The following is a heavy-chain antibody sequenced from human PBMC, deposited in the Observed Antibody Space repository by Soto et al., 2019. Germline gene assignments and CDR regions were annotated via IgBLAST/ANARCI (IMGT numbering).Heavy chain of an antibody. Sequence: QVQLVQSGAEVKKPGASVKVSCKASGYTFTSYAMHWVRQAPGQRLEWMGWINAGNGNTKYSQKFQGRVTITRDTSASTANMELSSLRSEDTAVYYCARGLVGHSSDYWGQGPLVTVSS. CDR3: ARGLVGHSSDY. D-gene: IGHD5-18*01. CDR1: GYTFTSYA. CDR2: INAGNGNT. V-gene: IGHV1-3*01. J-gene: IGHJ4*02.